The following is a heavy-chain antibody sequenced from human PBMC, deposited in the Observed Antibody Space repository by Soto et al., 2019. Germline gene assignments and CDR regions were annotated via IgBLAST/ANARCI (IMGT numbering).Heavy chain of an antibody. CDR2: IYYSGST. Sequence: SETLSLTCSVAGDSISNSRFYWSWIRQHPGKGLEWIGYIYYSGSTYYNPSLKSRVTISVDTSKNQFSLKLSSVTAADTAVYYCARQVEGYYGSGSYYMIAFDIWGQGTMVTVSS. J-gene: IGHJ3*02. CDR1: GDSISNSRFY. V-gene: IGHV4-31*03. D-gene: IGHD3-10*01. CDR3: ARQVEGYYGSGSYYMIAFDI.